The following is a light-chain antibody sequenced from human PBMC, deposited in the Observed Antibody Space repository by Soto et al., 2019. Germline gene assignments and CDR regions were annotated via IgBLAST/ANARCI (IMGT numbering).Light chain of an antibody. CDR3: SSYTSSSTRVV. Sequence: QSALTQPASVPGSPGQSITISCTGTSSDVGRYNYVSWYQQHPGKAPKLMIYDVNNRPSGVSNRFSGSKSGNTASLTISGLQAEDEADYYCSSYTSSSTRVVFGGGTKLTVL. CDR2: DVN. J-gene: IGLJ2*01. CDR1: SSDVGRYNY. V-gene: IGLV2-14*01.